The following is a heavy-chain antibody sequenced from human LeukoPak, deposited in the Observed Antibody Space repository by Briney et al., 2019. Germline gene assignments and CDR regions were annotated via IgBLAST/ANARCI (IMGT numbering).Heavy chain of an antibody. Sequence: PSKTLSLTCTVSGYSISSGYYWGWIRQPPGKGLEWIGSIYHSGSTYYNPSLKSRVTISVDTSKNQFSLKLSSVTAADTAVYYCAREAALVLRFYNDAFDIWGQGTMVTVSS. CDR3: AREAALVLRFYNDAFDI. D-gene: IGHD3-3*01. J-gene: IGHJ3*02. CDR2: IYHSGST. CDR1: GYSISSGYY. V-gene: IGHV4-38-2*02.